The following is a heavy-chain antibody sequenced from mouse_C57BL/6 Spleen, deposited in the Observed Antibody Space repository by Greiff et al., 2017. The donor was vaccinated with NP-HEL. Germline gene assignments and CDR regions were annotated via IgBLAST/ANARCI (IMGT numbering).Heavy chain of an antibody. CDR2: ISYDGSN. V-gene: IGHV3-6*01. J-gene: IGHJ2*01. D-gene: IGHD4-1*01. CDR3: ARETGTYYFDY. CDR1: GYSITSGYY. Sequence: VQLQQSGPGLVKPSQSLSLTCSVTGYSITSGYYWNWIRQFPGNKLEWMGYISYDGSNNYNPSLKNRISITRDTSKNQFFLKLNSVTTEDTATYCCARETGTYYFDYWGQGTTLTVSS.